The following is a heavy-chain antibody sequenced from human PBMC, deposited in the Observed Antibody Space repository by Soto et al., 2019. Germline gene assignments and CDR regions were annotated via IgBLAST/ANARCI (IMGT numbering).Heavy chain of an antibody. D-gene: IGHD2-15*01. J-gene: IGHJ6*02. V-gene: IGHV5-51*01. Sequence: GESLKISCKGSGYSFTSYWIGWVRQMPGKGLEWMGIIYPGDSDTRYSPSFQGQVTISADKSISTAYLQWSSLKASDTAMNYCARHGVRYCSGGSCYSRTYYGMDVWGQGTTVTVSS. CDR1: GYSFTSYW. CDR2: IYPGDSDT. CDR3: ARHGVRYCSGGSCYSRTYYGMDV.